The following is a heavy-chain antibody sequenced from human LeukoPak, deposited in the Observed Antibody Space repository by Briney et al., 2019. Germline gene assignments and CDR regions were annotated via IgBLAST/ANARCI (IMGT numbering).Heavy chain of an antibody. CDR1: GFTFSSYA. CDR3: ASGMNYYGSGSYDY. Sequence: GGSLRLSCAASGFTFSSYAMSWVRQAPGKGLEWVAVISYDGSNKYYADSVKGRFTISRDNSKNTLYLQMNSLRAEDTAVYYCASGMNYYGSGSYDYWGQGTLVTVSS. D-gene: IGHD3-10*01. V-gene: IGHV3-30*04. CDR2: ISYDGSNK. J-gene: IGHJ4*02.